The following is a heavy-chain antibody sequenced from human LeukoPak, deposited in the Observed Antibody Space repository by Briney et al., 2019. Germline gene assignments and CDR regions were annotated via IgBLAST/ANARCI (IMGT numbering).Heavy chain of an antibody. J-gene: IGHJ5*02. V-gene: IGHV3-7*01. CDR3: ARDLWFGEFPNWFDP. Sequence: PGGSLRLSCAASGFTFSTYAMTWVRQAPGKGLEWVANIKQDGSEKYYVDSVKGRFTIPRDNAKNSLYLQMNSLRAEDTAVYYCARDLWFGEFPNWFDPWGQGTLVTVSS. CDR2: IKQDGSEK. CDR1: GFTFSTYA. D-gene: IGHD3-10*01.